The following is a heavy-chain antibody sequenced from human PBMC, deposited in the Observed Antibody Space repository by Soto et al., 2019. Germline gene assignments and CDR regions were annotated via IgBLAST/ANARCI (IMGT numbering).Heavy chain of an antibody. J-gene: IGHJ6*02. CDR1: GFSLSTGGMG. CDR3: VHSRCSGDCLQSYSSHYYYGMDI. Sequence: QITLKESGPTLVKPTQTLTLTCTFSGFSLSTGGMGVGWIRQPPGKALEWLALIYWDGDRRYRPSLMSRLTIAKDHPKNPVVLTMTNMDPVDTPTYYCVHSRCSGDCLQSYSSHYYYGMDIWGQGTTVTVSS. V-gene: IGHV2-5*02. CDR2: IYWDGDR. D-gene: IGHD2-21*02.